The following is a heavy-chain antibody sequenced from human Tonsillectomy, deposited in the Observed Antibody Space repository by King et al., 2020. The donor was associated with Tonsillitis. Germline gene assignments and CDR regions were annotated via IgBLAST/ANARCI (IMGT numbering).Heavy chain of an antibody. Sequence: EVQLVESGGGLVKPGGSLRLSCAASGFTFSSYSMNWVRQAPGKGLEWVSSISSSSNYIYYADSVKGRFTISRDNAKNSLYLQMNSLRAEDTAVYYCAREGGDYGDYFDYWGQRTLVTVSS. D-gene: IGHD4-17*01. V-gene: IGHV3-21*01. J-gene: IGHJ4*02. CDR1: GFTFSSYS. CDR2: ISSSSNYI. CDR3: AREGGDYGDYFDY.